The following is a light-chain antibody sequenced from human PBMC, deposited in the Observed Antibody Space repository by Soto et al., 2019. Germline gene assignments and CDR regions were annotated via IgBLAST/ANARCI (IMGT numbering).Light chain of an antibody. J-gene: IGKJ1*01. V-gene: IGKV1-5*03. CDR3: HQYKTYWT. CDR2: KAS. CDR1: QTISSW. Sequence: DIQMTQSPSTLSGSVGDRVTITCRASQTISSWLAWYQQKPGKAPKLLIYKASTLKSGVPSRFSGSGSGTEFTLTISSLQPDDFATYYCHQYKTYWTFGHGTKGDIK.